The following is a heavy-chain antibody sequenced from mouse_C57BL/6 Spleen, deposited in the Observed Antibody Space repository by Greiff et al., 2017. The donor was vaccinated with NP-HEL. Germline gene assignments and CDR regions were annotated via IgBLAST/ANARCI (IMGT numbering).Heavy chain of an antibody. D-gene: IGHD4-1*01. CDR3: ARVGRDWYFDV. CDR1: GYAFSSSW. CDR2: IYPGDGDT. V-gene: IGHV1-82*01. J-gene: IGHJ1*03. Sequence: VKLVESGPELVKPGASVKISCKASGYAFSSSWMNWVKQRPGKGLEWIGRIYPGDGDTNYNGKFKGKATLTADKSSSTAYMQLSSLTSEDSAVYFCARVGRDWYFDVWGTGTTVTVSS.